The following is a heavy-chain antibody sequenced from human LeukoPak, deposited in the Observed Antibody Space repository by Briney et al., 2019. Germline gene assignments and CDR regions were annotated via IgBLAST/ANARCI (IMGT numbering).Heavy chain of an antibody. CDR2: IYSGGST. J-gene: IGHJ6*02. Sequence: GGSLRLSCAASGFTVSSNYMSWVRQAPGKGLEWVSVIYSGGSTYYADSVKGRFTISRDNSKNTPYLQMNSLRAEDTAVYYCAREGSGSYYSYYYYGMDVWGQGTTVTVSS. CDR1: GFTVSSNY. D-gene: IGHD3-10*01. V-gene: IGHV3-53*01. CDR3: AREGSGSYYSYYYYGMDV.